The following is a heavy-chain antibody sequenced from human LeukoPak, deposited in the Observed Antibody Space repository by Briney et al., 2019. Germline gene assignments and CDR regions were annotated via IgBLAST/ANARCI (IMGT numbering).Heavy chain of an antibody. CDR1: GFIVSSNY. CDR2: IYSGGST. D-gene: IGHD3-22*01. Sequence: PGGSLRLSCAASGFIVSSNYMSWVRQAPGKGLEWVSVIYSGGSTYYADSVKGRFTISRHNSKNTLYLQMNSLRAEDTAVYYCARAPYDSSGYFDYWGQGTLVTVSS. CDR3: ARAPYDSSGYFDY. J-gene: IGHJ4*02. V-gene: IGHV3-53*04.